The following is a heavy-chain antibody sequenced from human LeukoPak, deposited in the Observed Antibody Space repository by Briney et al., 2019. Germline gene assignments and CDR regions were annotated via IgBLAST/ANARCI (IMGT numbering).Heavy chain of an antibody. J-gene: IGHJ4*02. Sequence: GASVKVSCKASGYTFTSYYMHWVRQAPGQGLEWMGLINPSGSSTSYAQEFQGRVTITRDTSASTAYMELSSLRSEDMAVYYCARGHSGYTVDYWGQGTLVTVSS. CDR2: INPSGSST. CDR3: ARGHSGYTVDY. V-gene: IGHV1-46*01. CDR1: GYTFTSYY. D-gene: IGHD5-12*01.